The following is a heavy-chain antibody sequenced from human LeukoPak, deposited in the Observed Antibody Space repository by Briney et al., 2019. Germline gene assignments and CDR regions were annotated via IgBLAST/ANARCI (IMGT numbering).Heavy chain of an antibody. V-gene: IGHV3-21*01. J-gene: IGHJ4*02. CDR1: GFTFSSYS. CDR3: AREAEATADFDY. D-gene: IGHD5-24*01. Sequence: GGSLRLSCAASGFTFSSYSMNWVRQAPGKGLEWVSSISSSSSYIYYADSVKGRFTISRDNAKNSLYLQMNSLRAEDTAVYYCAREAEATADFDYWGQGTLVTVSS. CDR2: ISSSSSYI.